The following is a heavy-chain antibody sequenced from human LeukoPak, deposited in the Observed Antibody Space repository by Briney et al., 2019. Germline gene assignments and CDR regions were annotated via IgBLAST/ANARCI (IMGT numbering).Heavy chain of an antibody. V-gene: IGHV1-8*01. CDR1: GYSFTSYD. CDR2: MNLYSGDT. D-gene: IGHD5-18*01. CDR3: ARHLRNTPMIILAY. Sequence: ASVKVSCKASGYSFTSYDINWVRQAAGQGLEWMGWMNLYSGDTDYARKFQGRITMTRDTSVTTVFMELSSLRSDDTAIYFCARHLRNTPMIILAYWGQGTQVTVSS. J-gene: IGHJ4*02.